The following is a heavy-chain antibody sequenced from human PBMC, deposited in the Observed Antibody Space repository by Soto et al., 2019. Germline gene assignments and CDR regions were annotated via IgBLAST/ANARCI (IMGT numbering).Heavy chain of an antibody. J-gene: IGHJ4*02. CDR3: ARGHSSGWSHLDY. V-gene: IGHV3-30-3*01. Sequence: QVQLVDSGGGVVQPGRSLRLSCSASGFTLSNFAMHWVRQAPGKGLEWVAVISHDGSNEYYADSVQGRFTIFRDNFNDTLYLQMNSLRAEDTAVYYCARGHSSGWSHLDYWGQGTLVTVSS. CDR1: GFTLSNFA. CDR2: ISHDGSNE. D-gene: IGHD6-19*01.